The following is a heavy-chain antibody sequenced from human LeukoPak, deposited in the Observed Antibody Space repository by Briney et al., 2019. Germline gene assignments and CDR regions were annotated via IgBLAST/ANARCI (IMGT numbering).Heavy chain of an antibody. CDR3: ARDMADIVVVVAALWYGMDV. CDR2: ISYDGSNK. CDR1: GFTFSSYA. J-gene: IGHJ6*02. V-gene: IGHV3-30-3*01. Sequence: GGSLRLSCAASGFTFSSYAMHWVRQAPGKGLEWVAVISYDGSNKYYADSVKGRFTISRDNSKNTLYLQMNSLRAEDTAVYYCARDMADIVVVVAALWYGMDVWGQGTTVTVSS. D-gene: IGHD2-15*01.